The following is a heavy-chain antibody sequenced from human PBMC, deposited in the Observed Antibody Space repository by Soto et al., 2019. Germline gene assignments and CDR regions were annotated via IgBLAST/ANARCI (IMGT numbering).Heavy chain of an antibody. Sequence: QVQLQESGPGLVRPSQTLSLTCTVSGGFISSGNYYWTWIRQHTGEGLEWIGYIYYSGGTFYNPSLKSRLSMSVDTSKNQFSLRLNSVTAADTPVYYCARPRAVGATTADYWGQGTLVTVSS. V-gene: IGHV4-31*03. J-gene: IGHJ4*02. CDR1: GGFISSGNYY. CDR2: IYYSGGT. D-gene: IGHD1-26*01. CDR3: ARPRAVGATTADY.